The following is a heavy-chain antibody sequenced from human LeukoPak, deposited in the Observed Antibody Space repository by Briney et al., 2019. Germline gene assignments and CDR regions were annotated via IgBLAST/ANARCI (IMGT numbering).Heavy chain of an antibody. Sequence: ASVKVSCKASGYTFTGYYMHWVRQAPGQGLEWMGWINPNSGGTNYAQKFQGRVTMTRDTSISTAYMELSRLRSDDTAVYYCASFYCSSTSCYIDAFDIWGQGTMVTVSS. CDR3: ASFYCSSTSCYIDAFDI. CDR2: INPNSGGT. J-gene: IGHJ3*02. V-gene: IGHV1-2*02. CDR1: GYTFTGYY. D-gene: IGHD2-2*02.